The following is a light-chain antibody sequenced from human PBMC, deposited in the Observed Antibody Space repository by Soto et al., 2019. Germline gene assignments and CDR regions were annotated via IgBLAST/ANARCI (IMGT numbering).Light chain of an antibody. Sequence: QSVLTQPPSVSGTPGQRVTISCSGSSSNIGDNPVNWYQQLPGTAPKLLIYSSDQRTSGVPDRFSGSKSGTSASLAISGLQSEDEADYHWAAWDDSLNGVVFGGGTKLTVL. CDR2: SSD. J-gene: IGLJ2*01. CDR1: SSNIGDNP. V-gene: IGLV1-44*01. CDR3: AAWDDSLNGVV.